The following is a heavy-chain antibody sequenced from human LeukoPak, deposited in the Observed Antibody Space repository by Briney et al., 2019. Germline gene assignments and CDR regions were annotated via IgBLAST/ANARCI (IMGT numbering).Heavy chain of an antibody. D-gene: IGHD2-2*01. CDR2: INTDESST. Sequence: GRSLRLSCAASGFTFSSYWMHWVRQAPGKGLVWVSRINTDESSTSYADSVKGRFTISRDNAKNTLYLQMNSLRVEDTAVYYCARAYPVDIVVVPAAPDYWGQGTLVTVSS. J-gene: IGHJ4*02. CDR1: GFTFSSYW. V-gene: IGHV3-74*01. CDR3: ARAYPVDIVVVPAAPDY.